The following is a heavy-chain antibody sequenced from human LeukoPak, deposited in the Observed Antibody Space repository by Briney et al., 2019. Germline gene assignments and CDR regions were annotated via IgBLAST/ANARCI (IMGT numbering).Heavy chain of an antibody. D-gene: IGHD6-19*01. V-gene: IGHV3-23*01. Sequence: GGSLRPSCAASGFPFSLYSTAWVRQAPGRGLGWVSTVGGRGGDRTFYADSVKGRFTVSRDNSRDTVYLQMNSLRAEDTAVYYCARDVGSGFDYWGQGTLVTVSS. CDR2: VGGRGGDRT. CDR1: GFPFSLYS. J-gene: IGHJ4*02. CDR3: ARDVGSGFDY.